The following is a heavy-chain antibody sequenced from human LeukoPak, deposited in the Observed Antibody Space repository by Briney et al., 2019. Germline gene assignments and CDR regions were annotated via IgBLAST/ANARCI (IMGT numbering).Heavy chain of an antibody. CDR3: ARPSAGTGGY. Sequence: NPSETLSLTCTVSGYSISSGYYWGWLRQPPGKGLEWIGSIYHSGSTYYNPSLKSRVTISVDTSKNQFSLKLSSVTAADTAVYYCARPSAGTGGYWGQGTLVTVSS. CDR1: GYSISSGYY. D-gene: IGHD1/OR15-1a*01. CDR2: IYHSGST. V-gene: IGHV4-38-2*02. J-gene: IGHJ4*02.